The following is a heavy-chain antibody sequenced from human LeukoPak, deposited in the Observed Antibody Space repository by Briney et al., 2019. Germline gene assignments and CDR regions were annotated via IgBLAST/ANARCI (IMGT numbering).Heavy chain of an antibody. CDR3: ARWGYSSGWFFDY. D-gene: IGHD6-19*01. CDR2: IKGDGSDK. V-gene: IGHV3-7*01. CDR1: GFTFDTYW. J-gene: IGHJ4*02. Sequence: PGGSLRLSCAASGFTFDTYWMSWVRQAPGKGLEWVADIKGDGSDKYYVDSVKGRFTISRDNAENSVFLQMNSLRAEDTAVYYCARWGYSSGWFFDYWGQGTLVTVSS.